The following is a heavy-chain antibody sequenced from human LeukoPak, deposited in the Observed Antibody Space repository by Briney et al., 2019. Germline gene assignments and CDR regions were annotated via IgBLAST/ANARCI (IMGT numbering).Heavy chain of an antibody. D-gene: IGHD2-2*01. CDR3: ARALRHCSSTSCYDPYFDY. V-gene: IGHV1-18*01. CDR1: GYTFTSYG. Sequence: ASVKVSSKASGYTFTSYGISWVRQAPGQGLEWMGWISAYNGNTNYAQKLQGRVTMTTDTSTSTAYMELRSLRSDDTAVYYCARALRHCSSTSCYDPYFDYWGQGTLVTVSS. J-gene: IGHJ4*02. CDR2: ISAYNGNT.